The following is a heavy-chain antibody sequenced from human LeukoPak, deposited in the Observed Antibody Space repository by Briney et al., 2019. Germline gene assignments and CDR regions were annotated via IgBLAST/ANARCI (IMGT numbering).Heavy chain of an antibody. D-gene: IGHD3-16*02. CDR3: ARVSVLYCYYGMDV. CDR2: IYHSGST. V-gene: IGHV4-30-2*01. J-gene: IGHJ6*02. Sequence: SQTLSLTCAVSGGSISSGGYSWSWIRQPPGKGLEWIGYIYHSGSTYYNPSLKSRVTISVDRSKNQFSLKLSSVTAADTAVYYCARVSVLYCYYGMDVWGQGTTVTVSS. CDR1: GGSISSGGYS.